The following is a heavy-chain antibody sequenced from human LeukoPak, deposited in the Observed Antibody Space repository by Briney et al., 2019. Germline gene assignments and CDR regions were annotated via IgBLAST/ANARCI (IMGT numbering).Heavy chain of an antibody. J-gene: IGHJ5*02. V-gene: IGHV4-34*01. CDR1: GGSFSGYY. D-gene: IGHD3-3*01. CDR2: INHSGST. CDR3: ARVHYDFRSGYYNWFDP. Sequence: SETLSLTCAVYGGSFSGYYWSWIRQPPGKGLEWIGEINHSGSTNYNPSLKSRVTISVDTSKNQFSLKLSSVTAADTAVYYCARVHYDFRSGYYNWFDPWGQGTLVTVSS.